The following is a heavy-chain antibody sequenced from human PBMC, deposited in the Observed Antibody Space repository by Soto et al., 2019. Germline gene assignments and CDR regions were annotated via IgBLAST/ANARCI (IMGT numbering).Heavy chain of an antibody. CDR2: INPNSGGT. CDR1: GYTFTGYY. V-gene: IGHV1-2*04. J-gene: IGHJ6*02. CDR3: ARALSHYYYGMDV. Sequence: AASVKVSCKVSGYTFTGYYMHWVRQAPGQGLEWMGWINPNSGGTNYAQKFQGWVTMTRDTSISTAYMELSRLRSDDTAVYYCARALSHYYYGMDVWGQGTTVTVSS.